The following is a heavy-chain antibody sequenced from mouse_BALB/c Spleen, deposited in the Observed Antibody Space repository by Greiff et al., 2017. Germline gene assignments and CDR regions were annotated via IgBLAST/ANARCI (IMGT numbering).Heavy chain of an antibody. CDR1: GFNIKDTY. Sequence: EVQGVESGAELVKPGASVKLSCTASGFNIKDTYMHWVKQRPEQGLEWIGRIDPANGNTKYDPKFQGKATITADTSSNTAYLQLSSLTSEDTAVYYCADFTAYWGQGTLVTVSA. V-gene: IGHV14-3*02. CDR3: ADFTAY. J-gene: IGHJ3*01. D-gene: IGHD2-12*01. CDR2: IDPANGNT.